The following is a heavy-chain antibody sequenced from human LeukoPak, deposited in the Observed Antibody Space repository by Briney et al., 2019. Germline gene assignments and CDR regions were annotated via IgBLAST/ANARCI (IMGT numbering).Heavy chain of an antibody. CDR1: GFTFSSYA. Sequence: GGSLRLSCAASGFTFSSYAMSWVRQAPGKGLEWVSAISGSGGSTYYADSVKGRFTIPRDNSKNTLYLQTNSLRAEDTAVYYCAKDRNGGSCYSSWGQGTLVTVSS. D-gene: IGHD2-15*01. CDR2: ISGSGGST. CDR3: AKDRNGGSCYSS. V-gene: IGHV3-23*01. J-gene: IGHJ5*02.